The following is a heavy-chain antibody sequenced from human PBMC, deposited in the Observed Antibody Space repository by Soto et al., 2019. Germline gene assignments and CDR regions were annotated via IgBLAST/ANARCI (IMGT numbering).Heavy chain of an antibody. CDR3: ARDHYLGYCSSTSCSAAAYGMDV. V-gene: IGHV1-18*01. CDR2: ISAYNGNT. CDR1: GYTFTSYG. D-gene: IGHD2-2*01. J-gene: IGHJ6*02. Sequence: GASVKVSCKASGYTFTSYGISWVRQAPGQGLEWMGWISAYNGNTNYAQKLQGRVTMTTDTSTSTAYMELRGLRSDDTAVYYCARDHYLGYCSSTSCSAAAYGMDVWGQGTTVTVYS.